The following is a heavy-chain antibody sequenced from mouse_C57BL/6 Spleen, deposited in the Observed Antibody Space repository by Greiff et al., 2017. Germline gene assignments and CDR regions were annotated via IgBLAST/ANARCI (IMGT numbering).Heavy chain of an antibody. CDR3: TRYGGSSPYYYAMDY. CDR2: IDPETGGT. V-gene: IGHV1-15*01. CDR1: GYTFTDYE. Sequence: QVQLQQSGAELVRPGASVTLSCKASGYTFTDYEMHWVKQTPVHGLEWIGAIDPETGGTAYNQKFKGKAILTADKSASTAYMELRSLTSEDSAVYYCTRYGGSSPYYYAMDYWGQGTSVTVSS. J-gene: IGHJ4*01. D-gene: IGHD1-1*01.